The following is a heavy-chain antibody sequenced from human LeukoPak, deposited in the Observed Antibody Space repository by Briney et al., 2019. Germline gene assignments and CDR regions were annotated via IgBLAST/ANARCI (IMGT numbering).Heavy chain of an antibody. CDR1: GFTFSSYA. V-gene: IGHV3-33*08. Sequence: GRSLRLSCAASGFTFSSYAMHWVRQAPGKGLEWVAVIWYDGTNKFYADSVKGRFTISRDNSKNTLYLQMNSLRAEDTAVYYCARDGKSAAMDYYGMDVWGQGTTVTVSS. D-gene: IGHD2-2*01. CDR3: ARDGKSAAMDYYGMDV. J-gene: IGHJ6*02. CDR2: IWYDGTNK.